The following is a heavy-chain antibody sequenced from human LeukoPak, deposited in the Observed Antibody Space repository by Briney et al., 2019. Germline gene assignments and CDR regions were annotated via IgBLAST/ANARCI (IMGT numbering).Heavy chain of an antibody. Sequence: GGSLRLSCAASGFTFSSYGMHWVRQAPGKGLEWVAFIRYDGSNKYYADSVKGRFTISRDNSKNTLYLQMNSLRAEDTAVYYCAKLRFLEWLPRDAFDIWGQGTMVTVSS. D-gene: IGHD3-3*01. CDR2: IRYDGSNK. CDR3: AKLRFLEWLPRDAFDI. J-gene: IGHJ3*02. V-gene: IGHV3-30*02. CDR1: GFTFSSYG.